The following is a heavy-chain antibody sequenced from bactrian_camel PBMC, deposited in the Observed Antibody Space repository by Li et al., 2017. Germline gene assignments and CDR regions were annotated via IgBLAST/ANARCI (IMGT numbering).Heavy chain of an antibody. J-gene: IGHJ4*01. V-gene: IGHV3S1*01. CDR3: AASRLGSTINWRQERRYGY. CDR2: IVTLGGTT. D-gene: IGHD4*01. CDR1: GYTFNSHC. Sequence: HVQLVESGGASVQRGESLKLSCAASGYTFNSHCMAWFRQAPGKEREGVAAIVTLGGTTYYDDSVTGRFTISQDNAKKTTYLQMDHLKTEDTAIYYCAASRLGSTINWRQERRYGYWGQGTQVTVS.